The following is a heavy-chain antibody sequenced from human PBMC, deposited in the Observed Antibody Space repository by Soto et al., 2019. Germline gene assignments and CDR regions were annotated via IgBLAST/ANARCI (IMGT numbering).Heavy chain of an antibody. CDR3: ARGFCSSTSCYTWSFDY. J-gene: IGHJ4*02. D-gene: IGHD2-2*02. V-gene: IGHV3-11*01. CDR2: ISSSGSTI. Sequence: ESVGGLVKPGGSLRLSCAASGFTFSDYYMSWIRQAPGKGLEWVSYISSSGSTIYYADSVKGRFTISRDNAKNSLYLQMNSLRAEDTAVYYCARGFCSSTSCYTWSFDYWGQGTLVTVSS. CDR1: GFTFSDYY.